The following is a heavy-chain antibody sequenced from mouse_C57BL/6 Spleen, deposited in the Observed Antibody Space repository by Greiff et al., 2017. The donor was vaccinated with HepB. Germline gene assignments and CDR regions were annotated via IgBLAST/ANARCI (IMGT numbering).Heavy chain of an antibody. CDR1: GFSLSTSGMG. CDR2: IYWDDDK. D-gene: IGHD2-2*01. Sequence: QVTLKESGPGILQSSQTLSLTCSFSGFSLSTSGMGVSWIRQPSGKGLEWLAHIYWDDDKRYNPSLKSRLTISKDTSRNQVFLKVASVDTADTATYYCARRAEGGYDGRYYYAMDYWGQGTSVTVSS. J-gene: IGHJ4*01. V-gene: IGHV8-12*01. CDR3: ARRAEGGYDGRYYYAMDY.